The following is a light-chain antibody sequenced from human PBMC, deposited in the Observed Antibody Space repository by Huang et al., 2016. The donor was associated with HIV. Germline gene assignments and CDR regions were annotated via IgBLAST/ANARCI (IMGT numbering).Light chain of an antibody. V-gene: IGKV1-27*01. CDR1: QVIGNS. CDR3: QKYDSAPRT. J-gene: IGKJ1*01. Sequence: DIQMTQSPSSLSAFVGDTVTIPCRASQVIGNSLAWYQQKPGRPPKLLIYVASTLQSGVPSRFSGSGSGTDFTLTITNFQTEDIATYYCQKYDSAPRTFGQGTRVEV. CDR2: VAS.